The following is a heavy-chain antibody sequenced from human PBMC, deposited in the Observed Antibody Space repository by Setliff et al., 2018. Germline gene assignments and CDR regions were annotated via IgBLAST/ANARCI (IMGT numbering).Heavy chain of an antibody. V-gene: IGHV1-2*04. J-gene: IGHJ4*02. Sequence: ASVKVSCKASGYTFTGYYMYWVRQAPGQGLEWMGWINPKTGGTNLAQKFQGWVSMTRDTSITTAYMELSRLTSDDMAVYYCARGRDFWSGYLVYWGQGTLVTVSS. D-gene: IGHD3-3*01. CDR2: INPKTGGT. CDR3: ARGRDFWSGYLVY. CDR1: GYTFTGYY.